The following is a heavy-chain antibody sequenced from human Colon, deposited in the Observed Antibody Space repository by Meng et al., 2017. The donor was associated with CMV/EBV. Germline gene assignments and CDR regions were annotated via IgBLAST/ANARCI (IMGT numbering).Heavy chain of an antibody. CDR3: ARDGYSSSFDV. CDR2: INHSGST. Sequence: SETLSLTCAVYGGSFSGYYWSWIRQPPGKGLEWFGEINHSGSTNYNPSLKSRVTISVDTSKNQSSLKLSSVTAADTAVYYCARDGYSSSFDVWGQGTTVTVSS. CDR1: GGSFSGYY. V-gene: IGHV4-34*01. D-gene: IGHD6-13*01. J-gene: IGHJ6*02.